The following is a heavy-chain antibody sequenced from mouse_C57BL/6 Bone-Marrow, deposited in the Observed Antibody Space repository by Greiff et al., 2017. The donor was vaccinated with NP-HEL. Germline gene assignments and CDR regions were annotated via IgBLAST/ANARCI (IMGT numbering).Heavy chain of an antibody. D-gene: IGHD2-5*01. CDR3: ANPYDSNCVAWFAY. CDR2: IDPSGSYT. J-gene: IGHJ3*01. CDR1: GYTFTSYW. V-gene: IGHV1-59*01. Sequence: QVQLQQPGAELVRPGTSVKLSCKASGYTFTSYWMHWVKQRPGQGLEWIGVIDPSGSYTNYNQKFKGKATLTVDTSSSTAYMQLSSLTSEDSAVYYSANPYDSNCVAWFAYWGKGTLVTVSA.